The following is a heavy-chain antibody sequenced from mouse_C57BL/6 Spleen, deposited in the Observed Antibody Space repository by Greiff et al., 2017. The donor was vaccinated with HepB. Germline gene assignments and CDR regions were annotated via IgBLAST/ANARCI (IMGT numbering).Heavy chain of an antibody. CDR3: AKQWHHYYAMDY. J-gene: IGHJ4*01. CDR1: GYTFTDYY. V-gene: IGHV1-76*01. CDR2: IYPGSGNT. Sequence: QVQLQQSGAELVRPGASVKLSCKASGYTFTDYYINWVKQRPGQGLEWIARIYPGSGNTYYNEKFKGKATLTAEKSSSTAYMQLSSLTSEDSAVYFCAKQWHHYYAMDYWGQGTSVTVSS.